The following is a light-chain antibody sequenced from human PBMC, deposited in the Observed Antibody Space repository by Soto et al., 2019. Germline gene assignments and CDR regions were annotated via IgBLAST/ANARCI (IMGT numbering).Light chain of an antibody. CDR3: QQSYITPWT. J-gene: IGKJ1*01. Sequence: DIHMTQSPSTLSASVGYRFTITCRASQNITRYLNWYQQNPGKAPKVMIYAASSLSSGVPSRFSGSGSGTDFTLTISSLQPEDFATYYCQQSYITPWTFGQGTKVDIK. CDR2: AAS. CDR1: QNITRY. V-gene: IGKV1-39*01.